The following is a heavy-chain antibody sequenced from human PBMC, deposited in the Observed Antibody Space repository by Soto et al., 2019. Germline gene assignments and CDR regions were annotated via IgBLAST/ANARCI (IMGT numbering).Heavy chain of an antibody. J-gene: IGHJ6*02. CDR3: ARIQVPSEFWSGYGYYYGMDV. CDR1: GGTFSSYA. Sequence: QVQLVQSGAEVKKPRSSVKVSCKASGGTFSSYAISWVRQAPGQGLEWMGGLIPIFGTANYAQKFQGRVTITADESTSTDYMELSSLRSEDTAVYYCARIQVPSEFWSGYGYYYGMDVCGQGTTVTVSS. V-gene: IGHV1-69*01. CDR2: LIPIFGTA. D-gene: IGHD3-3*01.